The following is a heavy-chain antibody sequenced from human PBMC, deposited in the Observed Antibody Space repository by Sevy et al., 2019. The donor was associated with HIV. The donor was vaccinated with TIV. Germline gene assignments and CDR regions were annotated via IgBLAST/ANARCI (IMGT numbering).Heavy chain of an antibody. CDR3: TWDHDYYYGMNV. V-gene: IGHV3-15*07. Sequence: GGSLRLSCAASGFTFTNAWMNWVRQAPGKGLEWVGRIKSKGGGGTIDYAAPVNGRFSISRDDSKNTLYLQMNSLKIEDTALYYCTWDHDYYYGMNVWGQGTTVTVSS. D-gene: IGHD1-26*01. CDR1: GFTFTNAW. CDR2: IKSKGGGGTI. J-gene: IGHJ6*02.